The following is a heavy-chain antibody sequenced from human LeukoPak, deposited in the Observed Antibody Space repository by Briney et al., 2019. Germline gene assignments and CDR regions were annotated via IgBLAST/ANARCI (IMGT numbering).Heavy chain of an antibody. Sequence: SETLSLTCTVSGNSITSAYYWGWIRQPPGKGLEWIASIYSSGNTYFNPSLKTRATISLDSSQNQFSLKLRSMTAADTAVYYCARDARLYYYDSNGCFFDSWGQGTLVTVSS. J-gene: IGHJ5*01. CDR1: GNSITSAYY. CDR3: ARDARLYYYDSNGCFFDS. V-gene: IGHV4-38-2*02. D-gene: IGHD3-22*01. CDR2: IYSSGNT.